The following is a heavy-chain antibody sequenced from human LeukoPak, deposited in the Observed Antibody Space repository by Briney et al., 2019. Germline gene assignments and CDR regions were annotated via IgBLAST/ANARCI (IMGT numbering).Heavy chain of an antibody. CDR2: IIPIFGTA. Sequence: SVKVSCKASGGTFSSYAISWVRQAPGQGLGWMGGIIPIFGTANYAQKFQGRVTITADKSTSTAYMELSSLRSEDTAVYYCARLALQEVGATQTYYLDYWGQGTLVTVSS. CDR1: GGTFSSYA. CDR3: ARLALQEVGATQTYYLDY. J-gene: IGHJ4*02. D-gene: IGHD1-26*01. V-gene: IGHV1-69*06.